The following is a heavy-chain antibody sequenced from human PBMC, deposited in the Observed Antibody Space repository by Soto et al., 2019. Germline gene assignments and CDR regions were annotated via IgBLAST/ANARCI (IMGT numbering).Heavy chain of an antibody. CDR2: ISPDGGST. CDR3: ATRDPGHY. J-gene: IGHJ4*02. CDR1: GYTFTSYG. V-gene: IGHV1-46*01. Sequence: ASVKVSCKASGYTFTSYGISWVRQAPGQGLEWMGRISPDGGSTSYAQKFQGRVTMTRDTSTSTVYMELSSLRSEDTAVYYCATRDPGHYWGQGTLVTVSS.